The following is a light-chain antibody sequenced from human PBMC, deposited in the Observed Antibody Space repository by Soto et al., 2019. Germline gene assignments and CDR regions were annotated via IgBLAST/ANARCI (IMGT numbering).Light chain of an antibody. CDR1: QSVSNNY. Sequence: EIVLTQSPGTVSLSPGERATLSGRASQSVSNNYLAWYQQKPGQAPRLLIYGASNRATGIPDRFSGSGSGTEFTLTISSLQPDDFATYYCQQYNSYWTFGQGTKVDI. J-gene: IGKJ1*01. V-gene: IGKV3-20*01. CDR2: GAS. CDR3: QQYNSYWT.